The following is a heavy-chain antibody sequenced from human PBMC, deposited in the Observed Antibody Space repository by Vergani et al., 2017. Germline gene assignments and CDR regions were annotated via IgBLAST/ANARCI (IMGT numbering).Heavy chain of an antibody. Sequence: QVQLVQSGAEVKKPGASVKVSCKASGYTFTSYGISWVRQAPGQGLEWMGWISAYNGNTKYAQKLQGRVTMTTDTSTSTAYMELRSLRSDDTAVYYCARDPDIVVVPAAPYYYYYYGMDVWGQGTTVTVSS. V-gene: IGHV1-18*04. D-gene: IGHD2-2*01. CDR3: ARDPDIVVVPAAPYYYYYYGMDV. J-gene: IGHJ6*02. CDR2: ISAYNGNT. CDR1: GYTFTSYG.